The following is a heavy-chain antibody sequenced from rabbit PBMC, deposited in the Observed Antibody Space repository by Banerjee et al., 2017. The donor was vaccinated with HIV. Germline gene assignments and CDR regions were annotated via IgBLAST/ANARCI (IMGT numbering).Heavy chain of an antibody. V-gene: IGHV1S45*01. Sequence: QEQLEESGGDLVKPEGSLTLTCTASGFSFSNKYVMCWVRQAPGKGLEWIACINTGDGVTAYASWAKGRFTISKTSSTSVTLQMTSLTAADTATYFCARGIGGYSYAYDLNLWGPGTLVTVS. D-gene: IGHD6-1*01. CDR2: INTGDGVT. CDR3: ARGIGGYSYAYDLNL. CDR1: GFSFSNKYV. J-gene: IGHJ4*01.